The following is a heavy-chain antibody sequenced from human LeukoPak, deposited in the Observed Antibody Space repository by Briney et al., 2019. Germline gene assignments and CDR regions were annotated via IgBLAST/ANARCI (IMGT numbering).Heavy chain of an antibody. V-gene: IGHV4-39*07. D-gene: IGHD3-3*01. CDR3: AKGAYYGD. J-gene: IGHJ4*02. CDR2: VYYSGTT. CDR1: GGSISLSYYY. Sequence: NPSETLSLTCSVSGGSISLSYYYWGWIRQPPGKALEWIGSVYYSGTTSYNPSLKSRVTISVDMSKNHFSLRLSSVTAADTAVYYCAKGAYYGDWGQGTLVTISS.